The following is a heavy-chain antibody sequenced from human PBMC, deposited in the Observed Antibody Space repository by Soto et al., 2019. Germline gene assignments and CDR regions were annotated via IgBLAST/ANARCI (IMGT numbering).Heavy chain of an antibody. CDR2: INHSGRV. CDR1: GGSFSGHS. Sequence: SETLSLTCAVYGGSFSGHSWTWIRQSPGKGLEWIGDINHSGRVNYSPSLKSRVTISLDTSKNQFSLTLSAVTAADTAMYYCSTRAYDTNGYYRFDPWGQGTLVTVPS. J-gene: IGHJ5*01. CDR3: STRAYDTNGYYRFDP. V-gene: IGHV4-34*01. D-gene: IGHD3-22*01.